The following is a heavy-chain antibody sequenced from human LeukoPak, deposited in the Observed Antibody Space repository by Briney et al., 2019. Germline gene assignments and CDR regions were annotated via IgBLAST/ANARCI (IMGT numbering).Heavy chain of an antibody. CDR3: ARLNYYGSGSYSHDY. J-gene: IGHJ4*02. Sequence: GESLKISCKGSGYSFISYWINWVRQMPGKGLEWMGRIDPSDSYTKYSPSFQGLVTLSADKSISTAYLQWSSLVASDTAMYYCARLNYYGSGSYSHDYWGQGTLVTVSS. CDR1: GYSFISYW. CDR2: IDPSDSYT. D-gene: IGHD3-10*01. V-gene: IGHV5-10-1*01.